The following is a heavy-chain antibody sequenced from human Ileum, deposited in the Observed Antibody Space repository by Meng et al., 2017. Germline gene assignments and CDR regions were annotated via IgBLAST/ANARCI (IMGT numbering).Heavy chain of an antibody. CDR1: GGSISSSIW. J-gene: IGHJ4*02. CDR2: IHHSGTT. Sequence: QVQLQESGPGLVKPSWTLSLTCAVSGGSISSSIWWSWVRQPPEKGLEWIGEIHHSGTTNYSPSLKSRLTISVDKSKNQFSLKLQSVTAADTAVYFCARGVVSGSHYNTYWGQGILVTVSS. V-gene: IGHV4-4*02. D-gene: IGHD3-10*01. CDR3: ARGVVSGSHYNTY.